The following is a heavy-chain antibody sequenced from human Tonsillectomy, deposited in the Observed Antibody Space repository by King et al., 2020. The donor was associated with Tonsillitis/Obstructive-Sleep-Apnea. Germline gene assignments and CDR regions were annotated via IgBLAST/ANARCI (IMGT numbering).Heavy chain of an antibody. CDR2: ISSSGSII. CDR1: GFTFSDYY. J-gene: IGHJ4*02. V-gene: IGHV3-11*01. CDR3: AGGATHVEWLDY. Sequence: VQLVESGGGLVRPGGSLRLSCAASGFTFSDYYMTWIRQAPGKGLEWVSYISSSGSIIDYADSVKGRFTIPRDNAKNTLYLQMNSLRAEDTAVYYCAGGATHVEWLDYWGRGTVVTVSA. D-gene: IGHD2-8*01.